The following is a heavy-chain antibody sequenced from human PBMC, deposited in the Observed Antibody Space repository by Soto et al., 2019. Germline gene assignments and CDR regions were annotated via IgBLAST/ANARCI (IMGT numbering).Heavy chain of an antibody. CDR1: GFTFSRHA. CDR2: ISGGGDSA. CDR3: AKAGGSTGDYGLDV. V-gene: IGHV3-23*01. Sequence: EVQLLESGGGLVQPGGSLRLSCAASGFTFSRHAMSWVRQAPGKGLEWVSAISGGGDSAYHADSVKGRFTISRDNSKTTLFLKMNSLGAEDTALYSCAKAGGSTGDYGLDVWGQGTTVTVPS. J-gene: IGHJ6*02. D-gene: IGHD6-25*01.